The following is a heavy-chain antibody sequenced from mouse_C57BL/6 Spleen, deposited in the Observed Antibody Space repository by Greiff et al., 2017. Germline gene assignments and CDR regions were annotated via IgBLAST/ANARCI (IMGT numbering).Heavy chain of an antibody. J-gene: IGHJ4*01. D-gene: IGHD1-1*02. CDR1: GFSFNTYA. Sequence: EVKVVESGGGLVQPKGSLKLSCAASGFSFNTYAMNWVRQAPGQGLEWVARIRSKSNNYATYYADSVKDRFTISRDDSESMLYLQMNNLKTEDTAMYYCGSNYQRRLDYWGQGTSVTVSS. V-gene: IGHV10-1*01. CDR2: IRSKSNNYAT. CDR3: GSNYQRRLDY.